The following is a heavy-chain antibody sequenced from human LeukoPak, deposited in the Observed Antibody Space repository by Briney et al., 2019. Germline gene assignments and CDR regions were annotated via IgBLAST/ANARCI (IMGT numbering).Heavy chain of an antibody. D-gene: IGHD2-15*01. CDR1: GFTFGDYA. Sequence: GGSLRLSCTASGFTFGDYAMSWFRQAPGKGLEWVGFIRSKAYGGTTEYAASVKVRFTISRDDSKSIAYLQMNSLKTEDTAVYYCTRGGPIVVVVAATEFDPWGQGTLVTVSS. CDR2: IRSKAYGGTT. J-gene: IGHJ5*02. CDR3: TRGGPIVVVVAATEFDP. V-gene: IGHV3-49*03.